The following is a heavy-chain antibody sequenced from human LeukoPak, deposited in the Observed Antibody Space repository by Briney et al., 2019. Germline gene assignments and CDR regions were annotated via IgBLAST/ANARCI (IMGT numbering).Heavy chain of an antibody. V-gene: IGHV3-30*01. CDR3: ARDFFPEGSGSSFGY. D-gene: IGHD6-6*01. CDR1: GFTFSSYA. CDR2: ISYDGSNK. J-gene: IGHJ4*02. Sequence: GRSLRLSCAASGFTFSSYAMHWVRQAPGKGLEWVAVISYDGSNKYYAGSVKGRFTISRDNSKNTLYLQMNSLRAEDTAVYYCARDFFPEGSGSSFGYWGQGTLVTVSS.